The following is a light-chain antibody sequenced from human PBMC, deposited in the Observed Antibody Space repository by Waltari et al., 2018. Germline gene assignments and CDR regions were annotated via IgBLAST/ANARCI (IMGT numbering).Light chain of an antibody. CDR1: QSVDNWY. Sequence: ENVLTQSPATLSLSPGERATLSCRASQSVDNWYLAWYQLKPGQAPRLLIAGSSRRATGVPDRFRCSGSGTDFTLTISRLEPEDFAVYYCHQSGGSGRAFGGGTKVEIK. CDR2: GSS. J-gene: IGKJ4*01. CDR3: HQSGGSGRA. V-gene: IGKV3-20*01.